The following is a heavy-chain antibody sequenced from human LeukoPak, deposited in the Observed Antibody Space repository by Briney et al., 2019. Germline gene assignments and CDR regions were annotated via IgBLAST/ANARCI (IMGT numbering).Heavy chain of an antibody. CDR1: GGSINSYY. V-gene: IGHV4-59*01. J-gene: IGHJ4*02. CDR2: IYYSGST. CDR3: ARVSGGMVRGAVDFDY. D-gene: IGHD3-10*01. Sequence: SETLSLTCTVSGGSINSYYWSWIRQPPGKGLEWVGYIYYSGSTNYNPSLKSRVTISLDTSRNQFSLQLSSVTAADAAVYYCARVSGGMVRGAVDFDYWGQGTLVTVSS.